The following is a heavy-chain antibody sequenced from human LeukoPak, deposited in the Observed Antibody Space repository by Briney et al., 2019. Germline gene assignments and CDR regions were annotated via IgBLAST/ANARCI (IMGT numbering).Heavy chain of an antibody. D-gene: IGHD6-13*01. J-gene: IGHJ4*02. CDR1: GFTFSSYG. Sequence: GRSLRLSCAASGFTFSSYGMHWVRQAPGKGLEWVSAISGSGGSTYYADSVKGRFTISRDNSKNTLYLQMNSLRAEDTAVYYCAKGSLYSSSWSDFDYWGQGTLVTVSS. V-gene: IGHV3-23*01. CDR3: AKGSLYSSSWSDFDY. CDR2: ISGSGGST.